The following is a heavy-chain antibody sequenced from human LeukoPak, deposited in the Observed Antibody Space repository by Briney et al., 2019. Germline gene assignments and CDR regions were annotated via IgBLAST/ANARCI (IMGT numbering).Heavy chain of an antibody. D-gene: IGHD3-22*01. J-gene: IGHJ4*02. Sequence: PGGSLRLSCAASGFTFDNYGMNWVRQAPGKGLEWVSGINWNGARTTYADSVKGRFTISRDNAKNSLYLQMNSLRAEDTALYHCVRLLHSADYYDSSGYANWGQGTLVTVSS. V-gene: IGHV3-20*01. CDR3: VRLLHSADYYDSSGYAN. CDR1: GFTFDNYG. CDR2: INWNGART.